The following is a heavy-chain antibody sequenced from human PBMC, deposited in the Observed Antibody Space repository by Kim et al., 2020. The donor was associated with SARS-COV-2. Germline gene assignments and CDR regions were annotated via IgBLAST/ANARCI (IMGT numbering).Heavy chain of an antibody. D-gene: IGHD1-26*01. J-gene: IGHJ4*02. CDR2: DK. CDR3: ARYTVRGALDY. V-gene: IGHV2-70*01. Sequence: DKTYSTSLKTRLTISQDTSKNQVVLTMTNMDPVDTATYYCARYTVRGALDYWGQGTLVTVSS.